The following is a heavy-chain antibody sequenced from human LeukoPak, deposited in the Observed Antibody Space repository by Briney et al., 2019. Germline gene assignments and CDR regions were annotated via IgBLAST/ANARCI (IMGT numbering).Heavy chain of an antibody. CDR3: ARLKLLWSNYFDY. J-gene: IGHJ4*02. V-gene: IGHV3-48*04. Sequence: SSSLSGTIYYADSVKGRFTISRDNAKNSLYLQMNSLRAEDTAVYYCARLKLLWSNYFDYWGQGTLVTVSS. D-gene: IGHD2-2*01. CDR2: SSSLSGTI.